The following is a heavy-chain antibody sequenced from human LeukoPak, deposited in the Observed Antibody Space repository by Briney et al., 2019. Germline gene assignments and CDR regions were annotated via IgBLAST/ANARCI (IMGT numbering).Heavy chain of an antibody. Sequence: ASVKVSCKASGYTFTSYDINWVRQATGQGLEWMGWMNPNSGNTGYAQKFQGRVTITRNTSISTAYMELSSLRSEDTAVYYCARSHSDILTGYYRYWGQGTLVTVPS. J-gene: IGHJ4*02. D-gene: IGHD3-9*01. CDR1: GYTFTSYD. V-gene: IGHV1-8*03. CDR2: MNPNSGNT. CDR3: ARSHSDILTGYYRY.